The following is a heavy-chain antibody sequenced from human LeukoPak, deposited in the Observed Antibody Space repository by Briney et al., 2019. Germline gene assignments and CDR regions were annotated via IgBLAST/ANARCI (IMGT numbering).Heavy chain of an antibody. V-gene: IGHV4-59*01. Sequence: PSETLSLTCTVSGGSISSYYRSWIRQPPGKGLEWIGYIYYSGSTNYNPSLKSRVTISVDTSKNQFSLKLSSVTAADTAVYYCARSYYDFWSGYYVGAFDIWGQGTMVTVSS. CDR1: GGSISSYY. CDR2: IYYSGST. J-gene: IGHJ3*02. D-gene: IGHD3-3*01. CDR3: ARSYYDFWSGYYVGAFDI.